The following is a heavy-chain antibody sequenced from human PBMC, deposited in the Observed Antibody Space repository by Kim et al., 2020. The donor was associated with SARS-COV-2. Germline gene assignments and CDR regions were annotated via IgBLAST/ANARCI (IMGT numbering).Heavy chain of an antibody. CDR3: ARGLNYYGSGSYYGYYYMDV. Sequence: SETLSLTCAVYGGSFSGYYWSWIRQPPGKGLEWIGEINHSGSTNYNPSLKSRVTISVDTSKNQFSLKLSSVTAADTAVYYCARGLNYYGSGSYYGYYYMDVWGKGTTVTVSS. CDR2: INHSGST. J-gene: IGHJ6*03. CDR1: GGSFSGYY. V-gene: IGHV4-34*01. D-gene: IGHD3-10*01.